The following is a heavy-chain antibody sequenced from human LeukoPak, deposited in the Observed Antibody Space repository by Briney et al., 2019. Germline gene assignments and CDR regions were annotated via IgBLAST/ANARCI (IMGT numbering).Heavy chain of an antibody. CDR3: ARVFGSDDHFDY. V-gene: IGHV3-48*02. Sequence: GGSLRLSCAASGFTFSSYSMNWVRQAPGKGLEWVSYISRGGDPIYYADTVKGRFTMSRENAQNTLYLQMNSLRNEHTAVYYCARVFGSDDHFDYWGQGTLGTVSS. J-gene: IGHJ4*02. D-gene: IGHD3-10*02. CDR1: GFTFSSYS. CDR2: ISRGGDPI.